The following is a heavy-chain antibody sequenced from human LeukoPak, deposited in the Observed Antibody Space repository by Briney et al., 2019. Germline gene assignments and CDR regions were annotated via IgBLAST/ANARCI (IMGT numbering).Heavy chain of an antibody. V-gene: IGHV1-18*01. D-gene: IGHD3-3*01. CDR1: GGTFSSYA. Sequence: GASVKVSCKASGGTFSSYAISWVRQAPGQGLEWMGWISAYNGNTNYAQKLQGRVTMTTDTSTSTAYMELRSLRSDDTAVYYCARDSYDFWSGYYDYWGQGTLVTVSS. CDR2: ISAYNGNT. CDR3: ARDSYDFWSGYYDY. J-gene: IGHJ4*02.